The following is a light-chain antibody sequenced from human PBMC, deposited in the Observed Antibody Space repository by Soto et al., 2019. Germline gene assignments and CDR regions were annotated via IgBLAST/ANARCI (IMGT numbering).Light chain of an antibody. CDR3: QEHASI. V-gene: IGKV3-20*01. J-gene: IGKJ5*01. CDR1: QNLGDGR. CDR2: DAS. Sequence: VLTQSPGTLSLSPGERATLSCRANQNLGDGRLAWYQQKPGQPPTLLIYDASTRATGIPDRFSGSGSGTDLTLTISRLEPEDFAVYYCQEHASIFGQGTRLEIK.